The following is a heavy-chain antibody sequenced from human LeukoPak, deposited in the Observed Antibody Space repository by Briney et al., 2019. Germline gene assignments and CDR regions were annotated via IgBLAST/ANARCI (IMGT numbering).Heavy chain of an antibody. D-gene: IGHD5-18*01. CDR1: GGSISSSSYY. CDR3: ARGGGYSYGYGVFSVFDY. CDR2: IYYSGST. Sequence: SETLSLTCTVSGGSISSSSYYWGWIRQPPGKGLEWIGSIYYSGSTNYNPSLKSRVTISVDTSKNQFSLKLSSVTAADTAVYYCARGGGYSYGYGVFSVFDYWGQGTLVTVSS. V-gene: IGHV4-39*07. J-gene: IGHJ4*02.